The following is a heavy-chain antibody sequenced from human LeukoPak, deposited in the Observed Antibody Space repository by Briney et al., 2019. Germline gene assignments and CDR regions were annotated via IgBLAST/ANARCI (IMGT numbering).Heavy chain of an antibody. CDR2: IYYSGST. J-gene: IGHJ4*02. CDR3: AREVVPAAIPPRHFGY. CDR1: GGSISSSSYY. D-gene: IGHD2-2*02. Sequence: PSETLSLTCTVSGGSISSSSYYWGWIRQPPGKGLEWIGSIYYSGSTYYNPSLKSRVTISVDTSKNQFSLKLSSVTAADTAVYYCAREVVPAAIPPRHFGYWGQGTLVTVSS. V-gene: IGHV4-39*07.